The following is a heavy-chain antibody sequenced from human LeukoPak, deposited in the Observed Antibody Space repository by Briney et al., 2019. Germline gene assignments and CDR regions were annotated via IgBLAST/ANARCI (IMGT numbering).Heavy chain of an antibody. CDR3: ARDPYDSSGYPQVDY. CDR2: IIPILGIA. D-gene: IGHD3-22*01. CDR1: GGTFSSYA. Sequence: GASVRVSCKASGGTFSSYAISWVRQAPGQGLEWMGRIIPILGIANYAQKFQGRVTITADKSTSTAYMELSSLRSEDTAVYYCARDPYDSSGYPQVDYWGQGTLVTVSS. J-gene: IGHJ4*02. V-gene: IGHV1-69*04.